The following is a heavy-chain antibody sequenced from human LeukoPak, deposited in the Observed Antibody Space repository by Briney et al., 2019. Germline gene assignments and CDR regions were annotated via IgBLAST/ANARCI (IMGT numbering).Heavy chain of an antibody. CDR3: AKARRRGGWYLYFDY. J-gene: IGHJ4*02. Sequence: ASVKVSCKTSGYTFADYYLHWVRQAPGQGLEWMGSIDPDSGGTNSAQKFQGRVTMTRDTSISTAHMELSRLRSDDTAVYYCAKARRRGGWYLYFDYWGQGTRVTVSS. D-gene: IGHD6-19*01. CDR1: GYTFADYY. CDR2: IDPDSGGT. V-gene: IGHV1-2*02.